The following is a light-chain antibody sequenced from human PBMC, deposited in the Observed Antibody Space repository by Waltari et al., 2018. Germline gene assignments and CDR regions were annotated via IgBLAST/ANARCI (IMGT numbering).Light chain of an antibody. CDR2: AAS. CDR1: QGLSSS. V-gene: IGKV1-9*01. Sequence: IQLTQSPSSLSASVGDRVTITCRASQGLSSSLAWYQQTPGKAPKLLIYAASTLQSGVPSRFSGSGSGTDFTLTISSLQPEDFATYYCQQLDTYPLTFGGGTKVEIK. CDR3: QQLDTYPLT. J-gene: IGKJ4*01.